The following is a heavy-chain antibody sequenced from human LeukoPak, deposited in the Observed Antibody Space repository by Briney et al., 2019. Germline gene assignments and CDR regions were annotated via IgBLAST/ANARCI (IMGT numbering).Heavy chain of an antibody. CDR1: GYSISSGYY. J-gene: IGHJ3*02. Sequence: SETLSLTCAVSGYSISSGYYWGWIRQCPGKWLDWIVSIFHRGSIYYNPSLMSRVTISVDTSKNQFSRKLSSVTGADTAVYYCARTKHYDILTGLDAFDIWGQGTMVTVSA. CDR2: IFHRGSI. D-gene: IGHD3-9*01. CDR3: ARTKHYDILTGLDAFDI. V-gene: IGHV4-38-2*01.